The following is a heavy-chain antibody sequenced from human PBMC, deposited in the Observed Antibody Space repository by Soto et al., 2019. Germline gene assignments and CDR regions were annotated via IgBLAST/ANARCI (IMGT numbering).Heavy chain of an antibody. CDR1: GFTFSNAW. D-gene: IGHD2-2*01. V-gene: IGHV3-15*01. CDR2: IKSKTDGGTT. Sequence: VGTLRLSCAASGFTFSNAWVDLARRNTRKGLECAGRIKSKTDGGTTDYAAPVKGRFTISRDDSKNTLYLQMNSLKTEDTAVYYCTTDRYCSSTSCPGFTTWYYGMDVWGQGT. J-gene: IGHJ6*02. CDR3: TTDRYCSSTSCPGFTTWYYGMDV.